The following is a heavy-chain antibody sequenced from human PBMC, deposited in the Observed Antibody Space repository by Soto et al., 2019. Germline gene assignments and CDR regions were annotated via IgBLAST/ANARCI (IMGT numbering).Heavy chain of an antibody. CDR1: GYTFIDYD. CDR3: ARGRFYSETSTWFAF. Sequence: SVKVSCKASGYTFIDYDINWVRQAPGQGLEWMGWVSPNSGNTVYAQKFQDRVTMTRDTSISTAYMELNNLRFEDTAMYYCARGRFYSETSTWFAFWGQGTPVTVSS. V-gene: IGHV1-8*01. D-gene: IGHD2-2*01. CDR2: VSPNSGNT. J-gene: IGHJ5*01.